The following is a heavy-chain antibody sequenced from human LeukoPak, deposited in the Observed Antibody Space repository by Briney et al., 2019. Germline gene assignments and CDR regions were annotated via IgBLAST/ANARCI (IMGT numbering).Heavy chain of an antibody. J-gene: IGHJ4*02. Sequence: GGSLRLSCAASGFTFSSYWMSWVRQAPGKGLEWVAYIKQDGSEKYYVDSVKGRFTISRDNAKNSLYLQMNSLRAEDTAVYYCARDDPIAAAGTTFDYWGQGTLVTVSS. D-gene: IGHD6-13*01. CDR1: GFTFSSYW. CDR3: ARDDPIAAAGTTFDY. CDR2: IKQDGSEK. V-gene: IGHV3-7*01.